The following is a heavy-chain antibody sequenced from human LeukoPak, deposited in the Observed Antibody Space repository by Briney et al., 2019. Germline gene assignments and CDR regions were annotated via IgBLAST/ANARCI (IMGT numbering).Heavy chain of an antibody. J-gene: IGHJ4*02. Sequence: GRSLRLSCAASGFTFSSYAMHWVRQAPGKGLEWVAVISYDGSNKYYADSVKGRFTISRDNSKNTLYLQMNSLRAEDTAVYYCMVTAIEDFDYWDQGTLVAVSS. D-gene: IGHD2-21*02. V-gene: IGHV3-30-3*01. CDR2: ISYDGSNK. CDR3: MVTAIEDFDY. CDR1: GFTFSSYA.